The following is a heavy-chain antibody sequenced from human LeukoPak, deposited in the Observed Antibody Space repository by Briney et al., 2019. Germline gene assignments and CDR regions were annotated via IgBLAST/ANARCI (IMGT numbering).Heavy chain of an antibody. CDR3: ARWDDSAWAFGS. J-gene: IGHJ4*02. Sequence: SETLSLACIVSGGSIRTYSWNWIRQSPGKGLEWIGYISHSGTTSYRSSLKSRVTISVDTSKIQLSLKLASVTAADTAVYFCARWDDSAWAFGSWGPGTLVTVSS. CDR2: ISHSGTT. V-gene: IGHV4-59*08. CDR1: GGSIRTYS. D-gene: IGHD6-19*01.